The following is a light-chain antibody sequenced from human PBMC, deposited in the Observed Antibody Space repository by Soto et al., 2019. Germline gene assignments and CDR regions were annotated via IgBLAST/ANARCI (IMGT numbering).Light chain of an antibody. CDR1: QGISRY. CDR3: QQLNTYPVT. J-gene: IGKJ4*01. Sequence: IQLTQSPSSLSASVGDSVTITCRASQGISRYLAWYQQKPGRAPQLLISAASTLQSGVPSSFSGSGSGTHFTLVISSLQPEDFATYYCQQLNTYPVTFGGGTKVEIK. V-gene: IGKV1-9*01. CDR2: AAS.